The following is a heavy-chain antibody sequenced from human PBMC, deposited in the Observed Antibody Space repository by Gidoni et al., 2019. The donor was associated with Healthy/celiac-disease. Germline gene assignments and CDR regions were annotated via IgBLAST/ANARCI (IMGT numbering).Heavy chain of an antibody. Sequence: QLQLQESGPGLVKPSETLSLTCTVSGGSISSSSYYWGWIRQPPGKGLEWIGSIYYSGSTYYNPSLKSRVTISVDTSKNQFSLKLSSVTAADTAVYYCARGYGDYDDAFDIWGQGTMVTVSS. V-gene: IGHV4-39*07. D-gene: IGHD4-17*01. J-gene: IGHJ3*02. CDR3: ARGYGDYDDAFDI. CDR2: IYYSGST. CDR1: GGSISSSSYY.